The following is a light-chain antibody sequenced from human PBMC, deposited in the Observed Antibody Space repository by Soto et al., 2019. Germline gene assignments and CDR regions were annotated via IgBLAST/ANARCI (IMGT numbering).Light chain of an antibody. V-gene: IGKV1-39*01. Sequence: DIQMTQSPSSLSASVGDRVTITCRASQSISSYLNWYQQKPGKAPKLLIYAASSLQSGVPSRFSGSGSGTDFTLTISSLQPEDFENYYCQQQDTFGPGTKVDIK. CDR1: QSISSY. J-gene: IGKJ3*01. CDR2: AAS. CDR3: QQQDT.